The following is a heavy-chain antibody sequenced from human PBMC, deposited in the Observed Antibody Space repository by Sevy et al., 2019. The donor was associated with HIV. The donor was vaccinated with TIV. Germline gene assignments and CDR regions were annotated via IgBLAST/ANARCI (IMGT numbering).Heavy chain of an antibody. CDR3: AKDSGLGGKGDYFDY. D-gene: IGHD3-10*01. Sequence: GGSLRLSCAASGFTFSSYAMSWVRQAPGNGLEWVSAISGSGGSTYYADSVKGRFTISRDNSKNTLYLQMNSLRAEDTAVYYCAKDSGLGGKGDYFDYWGQGTLVTVSS. CDR1: GFTFSSYA. V-gene: IGHV3-23*01. J-gene: IGHJ4*02. CDR2: ISGSGGST.